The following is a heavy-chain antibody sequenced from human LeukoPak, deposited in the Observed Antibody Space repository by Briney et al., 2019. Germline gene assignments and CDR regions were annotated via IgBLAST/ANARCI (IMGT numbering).Heavy chain of an antibody. Sequence: SETLSLTCTVSGGSISSYYWSWIRQPPGKGLEWIGYIYYSGSTNYNPSLKSRVTISVDTSKNQFSLKLSSVTAADTAVYYCARNGGYSYGYSDYWGQGTLVTVSS. D-gene: IGHD5-18*01. CDR2: IYYSGST. V-gene: IGHV4-59*01. J-gene: IGHJ4*02. CDR1: GGSISSYY. CDR3: ARNGGYSYGYSDY.